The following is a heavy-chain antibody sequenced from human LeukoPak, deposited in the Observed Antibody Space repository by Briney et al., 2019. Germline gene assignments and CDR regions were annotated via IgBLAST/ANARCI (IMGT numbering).Heavy chain of an antibody. J-gene: IGHJ4*02. D-gene: IGHD6-19*01. Sequence: GGSLRLSCADAEFSFSNYCVTWVRQAPGKGLEWVSAISGSGGSTYYADSVKGRFTISRDNSKNALYLQMNSLRAEDTAVYYCAKVYSSGCFDYWGQGTLVTVSS. CDR2: ISGSGGST. CDR3: AKVYSSGCFDY. V-gene: IGHV3-23*01. CDR1: EFSFSNYC.